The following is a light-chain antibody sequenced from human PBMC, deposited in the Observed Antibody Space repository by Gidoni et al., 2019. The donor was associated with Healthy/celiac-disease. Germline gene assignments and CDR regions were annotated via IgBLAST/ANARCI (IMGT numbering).Light chain of an antibody. CDR2: DAS. CDR1: QSVRSS. V-gene: IGKV3-11*01. CDR3: QQRSNWPPEIT. J-gene: IGKJ3*01. Sequence: IVLTQSPPTLSLSPGERATLSSRASQSVRSSLAWYQQKPGQAPRLLIYDASNRATGIPARFSGSGSGTDFTLTISSLEPEDVAVYYCQQRSNWPPEITFGPGTKVDIK.